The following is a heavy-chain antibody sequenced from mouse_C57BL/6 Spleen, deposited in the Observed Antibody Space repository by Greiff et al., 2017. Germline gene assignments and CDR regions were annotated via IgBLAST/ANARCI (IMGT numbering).Heavy chain of an antibody. D-gene: IGHD3-2*01. J-gene: IGHJ1*03. Sequence: QVQLQQSGPELVKPGASVTISCKASGFAFSSSWMNWVKQRPGKGLEWIGRIYPGDGATNYNGKFKGKATLTAEDSSSTAYMQHSSLTSEDSAVYFCERRQTGDLDVWGKGTTVTVSS. CDR3: ERRQTGDLDV. V-gene: IGHV1-82*01. CDR2: IYPGDGAT. CDR1: GFAFSSSW.